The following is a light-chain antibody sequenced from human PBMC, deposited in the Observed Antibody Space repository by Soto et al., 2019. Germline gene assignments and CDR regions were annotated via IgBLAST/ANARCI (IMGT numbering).Light chain of an antibody. V-gene: IGKV3-20*01. Sequence: EILMTQSPATLSVSPGARATLSCRASQSVGSDLVWYRQTPGQAPRILIYRTSSRDTGIPDRFSGSESETDFTLTISRLEPDDSEVYYCQQYGSSPRTFGPGTKVDIK. CDR3: QQYGSSPRT. CDR2: RTS. J-gene: IGKJ1*01. CDR1: QSVGSD.